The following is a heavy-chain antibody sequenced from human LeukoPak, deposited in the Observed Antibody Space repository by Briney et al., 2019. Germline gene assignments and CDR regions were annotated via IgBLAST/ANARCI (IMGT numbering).Heavy chain of an antibody. CDR3: ARDMYNWNYVVY. CDR2: INPNSGGT. Sequence: ASVTVSCKASGYTFTGYYMHWVRQAPGQGLEWMGWINPNSGGTNHAQKFQGRVTMTRDTSINTAHVELSRLRSDDTAVYFCARDMYNWNYVVYWGQGTLVTVSS. J-gene: IGHJ4*02. V-gene: IGHV1-2*02. D-gene: IGHD1-20*01. CDR1: GYTFTGYY.